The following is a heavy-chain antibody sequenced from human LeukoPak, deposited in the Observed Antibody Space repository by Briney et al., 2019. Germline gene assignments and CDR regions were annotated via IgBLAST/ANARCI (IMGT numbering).Heavy chain of an antibody. V-gene: IGHV3-74*01. Sequence: GGSLRLSCAASGFTFSSYWMHWVRQAPGKGLAWVSSINSDGSRTSYADSVKGRFTISRDNAKNTLYLQMNSLRAEDTAVYYCARGPLVRTNLFDYWGQGTLVTVSS. CDR2: INSDGSRT. J-gene: IGHJ4*02. CDR1: GFTFSSYW. CDR3: ARGPLVRTNLFDY. D-gene: IGHD3-10*01.